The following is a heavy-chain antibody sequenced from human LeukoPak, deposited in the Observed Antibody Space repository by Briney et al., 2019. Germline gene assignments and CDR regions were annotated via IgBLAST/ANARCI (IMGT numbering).Heavy chain of an antibody. Sequence: GGSLRLSCAASGFTFSSYAMHWVRQAPGKGLEWVAVISYDGSNKYYADSVKGRFTISRDNSKNTLYLQMNSLRTEDTAVYYCARGGGKGSFDYWGQGTLVTVSS. CDR2: ISYDGSNK. V-gene: IGHV3-30*04. CDR1: GFTFSSYA. J-gene: IGHJ4*02. CDR3: ARGGGKGSFDY.